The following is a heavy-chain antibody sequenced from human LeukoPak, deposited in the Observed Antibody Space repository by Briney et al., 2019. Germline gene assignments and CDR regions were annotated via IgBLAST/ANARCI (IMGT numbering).Heavy chain of an antibody. CDR2: IYSGGST. D-gene: IGHD2-2*01. J-gene: IGHJ5*02. CDR1: GFTVSSNY. CDR3: ARVPYCSSTSCPRGWFDP. V-gene: IGHV3-53*01. Sequence: PGGSLRLSCAASGFTVSSNYMSWVRQAPGKGLEWVSVIYSGGSTYYADSVKGRFTISRDNAKNTLYLQMNSLRAEDTAVYYCARVPYCSSTSCPRGWFDPWGQGTLVTVSS.